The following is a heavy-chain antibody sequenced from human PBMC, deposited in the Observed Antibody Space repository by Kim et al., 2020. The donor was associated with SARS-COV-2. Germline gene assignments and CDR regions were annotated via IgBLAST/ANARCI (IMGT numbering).Heavy chain of an antibody. D-gene: IGHD3-22*01. J-gene: IGHJ3*02. Sequence: GGSLRLSCAASGFTFDDYAMHWVRQAPGKGLEWVSGISWNSGIIGYADSVKGRFTISRDNAKNSLYLQMNSLRAEDTALYYCAKDRNYYDSSGGAFDIWGQGTMVTVSS. V-gene: IGHV3-9*01. CDR2: ISWNSGII. CDR3: AKDRNYYDSSGGAFDI. CDR1: GFTFDDYA.